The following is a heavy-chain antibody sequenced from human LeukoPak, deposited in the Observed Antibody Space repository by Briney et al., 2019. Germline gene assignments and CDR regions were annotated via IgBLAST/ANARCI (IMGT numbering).Heavy chain of an antibody. V-gene: IGHV3-23*01. CDR1: GFTFSNYA. CDR2: VSGSGDST. D-gene: IGHD6-13*01. CDR3: ARERGSWYRKSSFDY. Sequence: PGGSLRLSCAASGFTFSNYAMSWVRQAPGKGLEWVSDVSGSGDSTNYADSVKGRFTISRDNAKNSLYLQMNSLRAEDTAVYYCARERGSWYRKSSFDYWGQGTLVTVSS. J-gene: IGHJ4*02.